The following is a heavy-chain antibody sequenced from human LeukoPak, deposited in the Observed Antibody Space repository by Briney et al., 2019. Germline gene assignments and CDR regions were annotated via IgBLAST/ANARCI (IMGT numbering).Heavy chain of an antibody. V-gene: IGHV1-8*02. J-gene: IGHJ4*02. CDR3: ARGGRWELRSYLNY. CDR1: GYTFTGYY. D-gene: IGHD1-26*01. Sequence: GASVKVSCKASGYTFTGYYMHWVRQAPGQGLEWMGWMNPNSGNTGYAQKFQGRVTMTRNTSISTAYMELSSLRSEDTAVYYCARGGRWELRSYLNYWGQGTLVTVSS. CDR2: MNPNSGNT.